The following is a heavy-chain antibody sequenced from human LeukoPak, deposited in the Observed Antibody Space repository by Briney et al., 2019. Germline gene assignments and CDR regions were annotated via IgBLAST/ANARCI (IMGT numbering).Heavy chain of an antibody. CDR1: GGSISDYY. D-gene: IGHD6-6*01. CDR2: NYYSGTT. J-gene: IGHJ5*02. V-gene: IGHV4-59*08. Sequence: SETLSLTCTVSGGSISDYYWTWIRQPPGKGLEWIGYNYYSGTTYYNPSLKSRVTISVDTSDNQFSLKMTSEPAADTAVYYCARLGAARTEYSCFDPWGQGTLVTVSS. CDR3: ARLGAARTEYSCFDP.